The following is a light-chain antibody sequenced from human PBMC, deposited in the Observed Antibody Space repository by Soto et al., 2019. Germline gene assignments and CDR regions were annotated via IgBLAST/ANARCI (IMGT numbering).Light chain of an antibody. V-gene: IGKV1-5*01. J-gene: IGKJ1*01. Sequence: DIQSTHSPSTLSSSVVYRFTITCLASQSISSWLAWYQQKPGKAPKLLIYDASSLQSGVPSRFSGSGSGTEFTLSISSLQPDDFATYYCQHYNVYPWTFGQGTKVDIK. CDR3: QHYNVYPWT. CDR1: QSISSW. CDR2: DAS.